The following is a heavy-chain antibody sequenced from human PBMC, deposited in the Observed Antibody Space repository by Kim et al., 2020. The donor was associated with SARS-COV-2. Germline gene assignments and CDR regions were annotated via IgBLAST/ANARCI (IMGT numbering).Heavy chain of an antibody. CDR1: GGTFSSYA. D-gene: IGHD5-18*01. CDR3: ARMDTAMHIRGFDY. Sequence: SVKVSCKASGGTFSSYAISWVRQAPGQGLEWMGGIIPIFGTANYAQKFQGRVTITADESTSTAYMELSSLRSEDTAVYYCARMDTAMHIRGFDYWGQGTLVTVSS. CDR2: IIPIFGTA. J-gene: IGHJ4*02. V-gene: IGHV1-69*13.